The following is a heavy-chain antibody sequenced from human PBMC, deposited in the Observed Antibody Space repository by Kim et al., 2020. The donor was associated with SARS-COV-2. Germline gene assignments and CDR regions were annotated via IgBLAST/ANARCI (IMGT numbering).Heavy chain of an antibody. CDR2: IWYDGSNK. CDR1: GFTFSSYG. Sequence: GGSLRLSCAASGFTFSSYGMHWVRQAPGKGLEWVAVIWYDGSNKYYADSVKGRFTISRDNSKNTLYLQMNSLRAEDTAVYYCARDPTAYGDNGDYDYWGQGTPVTVSS. CDR3: ARDPTAYGDNGDYDY. V-gene: IGHV3-33*01. D-gene: IGHD4-17*01. J-gene: IGHJ4*01.